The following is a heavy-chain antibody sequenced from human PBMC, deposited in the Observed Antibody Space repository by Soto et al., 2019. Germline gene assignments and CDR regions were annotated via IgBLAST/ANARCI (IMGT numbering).Heavy chain of an antibody. CDR2: ISSSSSTI. D-gene: IGHD2-2*01. Sequence: GGSLRLSCAASGFTFSSYNMNWVRQAPGKGLQWVSYISSSSSTIYYADSVKGRFTISRDNAKNSLYLQMNSLRDEDTAVYYCARGIVGVPAAYSNWGQGTLVTVSS. CDR3: ARGIVGVPAAYSN. J-gene: IGHJ4*02. CDR1: GFTFSSYN. V-gene: IGHV3-48*02.